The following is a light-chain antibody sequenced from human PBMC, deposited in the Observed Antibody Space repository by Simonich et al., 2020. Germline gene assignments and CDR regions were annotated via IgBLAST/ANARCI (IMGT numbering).Light chain of an antibody. Sequence: SYELTQPSSVSVSPGQTARITCSGDVLAKKYARWFQQKPGQAPVLGIYKDRERPSGIPERFSGSSSGTTVTLTISGAQVEDEADYYCYSAADNNVVFGGGTKLTVL. J-gene: IGLJ2*01. CDR3: YSAADNNVV. CDR1: VLAKKY. V-gene: IGLV3-27*01. CDR2: KDR.